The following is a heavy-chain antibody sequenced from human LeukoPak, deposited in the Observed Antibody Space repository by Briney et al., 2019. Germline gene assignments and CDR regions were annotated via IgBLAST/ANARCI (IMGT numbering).Heavy chain of an antibody. CDR2: ISYDGSNK. CDR1: GFTFSSYG. V-gene: IGHV3-30*03. Sequence: QPGRSLRLSCAASGFTFSSYGMHWVRQAPGKGLEWVAVISYDGSNKYYADSVKGRFTISRDNSKNTLYLQMNSLRAKDTAVYYCARAAIAVAGTRGSPVGYYFDYWGQGTLVTVSS. J-gene: IGHJ4*02. D-gene: IGHD6-19*01. CDR3: ARAAIAVAGTRGSPVGYYFDY.